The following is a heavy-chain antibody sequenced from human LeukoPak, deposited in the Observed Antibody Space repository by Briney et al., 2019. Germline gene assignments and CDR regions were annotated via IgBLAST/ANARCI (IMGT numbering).Heavy chain of an antibody. V-gene: IGHV1-8*01. Sequence: GASVKVSCKASGYTFTNYNIDWVRQATGQGLEWMGWINPNSGRAGCVQKFQGRVNITRDTSISTAYMELSSLRSEDTAVYYCARSILVVPVASHYNYGVDVWGQGTTVTVSS. CDR1: GYTFTNYN. D-gene: IGHD2-2*01. CDR3: ARSILVVPVASHYNYGVDV. J-gene: IGHJ6*02. CDR2: INPNSGRA.